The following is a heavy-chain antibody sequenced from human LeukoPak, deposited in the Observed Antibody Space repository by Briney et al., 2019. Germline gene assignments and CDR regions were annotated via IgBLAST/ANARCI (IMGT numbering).Heavy chain of an antibody. Sequence: GGSLRLSCAASGFTFSNYGMTWVRQAPGKGLEWVSAISGSGGSTYYADSVKGRFTISRDNSKNTLYLQMNSLRAEDTAVYYCAKDAVTDPTFDYFDYWGQGTLVTVSS. V-gene: IGHV3-23*01. CDR1: GFTFSNYG. J-gene: IGHJ4*02. D-gene: IGHD4-17*01. CDR2: ISGSGGST. CDR3: AKDAVTDPTFDYFDY.